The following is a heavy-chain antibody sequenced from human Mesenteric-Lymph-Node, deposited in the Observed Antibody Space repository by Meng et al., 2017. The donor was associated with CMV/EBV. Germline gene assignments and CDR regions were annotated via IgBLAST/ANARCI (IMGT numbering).Heavy chain of an antibody. J-gene: IGHJ6*02. D-gene: IGHD3-3*01. CDR3: ARALPYYDFWSGLGGMDV. CDR1: VLTFNSYA. V-gene: IGHV3-23*03. Sequence: GGSLRLSCAASVLTFNSYAMKWVRQAPGKGLEWVSVVYCGATSAYYADSVKGRFTISRDNAKNSLYLQMNSLRAEDTAIYYCARALPYYDFWSGLGGMDVWGQGTTVTVSS. CDR2: VYCGATSA.